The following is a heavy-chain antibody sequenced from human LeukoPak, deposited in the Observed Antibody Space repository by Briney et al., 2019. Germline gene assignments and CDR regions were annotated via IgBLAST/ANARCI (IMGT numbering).Heavy chain of an antibody. Sequence: GGSLRLSCAASGFTFGSYWMSWVRQGPGKGLEWVANINQDGTEKYFVDSVKGRFTVSRDSAKNSLYLQMNSLRAEDTAVYYCARDDNWGSDYWGQGTLVTVSS. V-gene: IGHV3-7*04. CDR1: GFTFGSYW. J-gene: IGHJ4*02. CDR3: ARDDNWGSDY. CDR2: INQDGTEK. D-gene: IGHD7-27*01.